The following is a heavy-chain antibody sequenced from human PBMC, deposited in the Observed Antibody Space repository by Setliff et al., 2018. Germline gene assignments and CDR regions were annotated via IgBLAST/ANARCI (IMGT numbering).Heavy chain of an antibody. CDR2: INHSGST. V-gene: IGHV4-34*01. CDR3: ARETTMTYYFYYMDV. J-gene: IGHJ6*03. D-gene: IGHD4-17*01. Sequence: PSETLSLTCAVYGGSFSDYYWSWIRQSPGKGPEWIGEINHSGSTNYNPSLKTRVTISVDTSKNQFSLTLSSVTAADTAVYYCARETTMTYYFYYMDVWGKGTTVTVSS. CDR1: GGSFSDYY.